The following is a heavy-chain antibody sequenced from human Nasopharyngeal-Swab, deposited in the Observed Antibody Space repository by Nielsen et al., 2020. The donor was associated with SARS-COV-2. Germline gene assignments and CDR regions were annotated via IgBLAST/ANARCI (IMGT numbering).Heavy chain of an antibody. Sequence: VRQAPGKGLEWVSYISSSGSTTYYADSVKGRFTISRDNSKNTLYLQMNSLRAEDTAVYYCARGVRYCSGGSCYAPGDVWGKGTTVTVSS. CDR3: ARGVRYCSGGSCYAPGDV. CDR2: ISSSGSTT. D-gene: IGHD2-15*01. V-gene: IGHV3-23*01. J-gene: IGHJ6*04.